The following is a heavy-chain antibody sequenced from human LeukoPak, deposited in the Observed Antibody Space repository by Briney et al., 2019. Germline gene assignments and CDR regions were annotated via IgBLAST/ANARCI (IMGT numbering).Heavy chain of an antibody. V-gene: IGHV3-33*01. J-gene: IGHJ6*02. Sequence: GGSLRLSCAASGFTFSSYGMHWVRQAPGKGLEWVAVIWYDGSNKYYVDSVKGRFTISRDDSKNTLYLQMNSLRAEDTAVYYCARDRIVVIPTYRMDVWGQGTTVTVSS. CDR3: ARDRIVVIPTYRMDV. CDR1: GFTFSSYG. CDR2: IWYDGSNK. D-gene: IGHD2-2*01.